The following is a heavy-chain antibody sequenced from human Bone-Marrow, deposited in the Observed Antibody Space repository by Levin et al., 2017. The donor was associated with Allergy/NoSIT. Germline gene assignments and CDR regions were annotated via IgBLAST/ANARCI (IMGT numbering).Heavy chain of an antibody. CDR1: GGSISSYY. CDR3: ARDRDDYGDYNWFDP. D-gene: IGHD4-17*01. Sequence: SETLSLTCTVSGGSISSYYWSWIRQPAGKGLEWIGRIYTSGSTNYNPSLKSRVTMSVDTSKNQFSLKLSSVTAADTAVYYCARDRDDYGDYNWFDPWGQGTLVTVSS. CDR2: IYTSGST. V-gene: IGHV4-4*07. J-gene: IGHJ5*02.